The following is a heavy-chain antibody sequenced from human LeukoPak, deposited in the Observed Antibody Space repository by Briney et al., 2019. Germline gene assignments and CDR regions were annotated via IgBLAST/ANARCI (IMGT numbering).Heavy chain of an antibody. CDR1: GGSISSYY. CDR3: ARGFRGDNFDY. Sequence: SETLSLTCTVSGGSISSYYWSWIRQPPGKGLEWIGYIYYSGSTNYNPSLKSRVTISVDTSKNQFSLKLTSVTAADTAVYFCARGFRGDNFDYWGQGTLVTVSS. J-gene: IGHJ4*02. D-gene: IGHD7-27*01. V-gene: IGHV4-59*08. CDR2: IYYSGST.